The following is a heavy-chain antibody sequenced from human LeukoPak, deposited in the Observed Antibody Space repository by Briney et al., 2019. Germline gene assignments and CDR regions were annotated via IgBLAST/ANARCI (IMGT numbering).Heavy chain of an antibody. Sequence: GGSLRLSCAASGFTFSSYGMHWVRQAPGKGLEWVAFIRYDGSNKYYADSVKGRFTISRDNSKNTLYLQMNSLRAEDTAVYYCARNKRATQYYFDYWGQGTLVTVSS. V-gene: IGHV3-30*02. CDR3: ARNKRATQYYFDY. CDR1: GFTFSSYG. J-gene: IGHJ4*02. CDR2: IRYDGSNK.